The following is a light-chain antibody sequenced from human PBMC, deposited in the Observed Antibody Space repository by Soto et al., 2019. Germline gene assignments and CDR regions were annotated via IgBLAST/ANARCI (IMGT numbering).Light chain of an antibody. CDR1: QSVTNNY. J-gene: IGKJ1*01. Sequence: EIVLTQSPGTLSLSPGERATLSCRASQSVTNNYLAWYQQKTGQTPRLIVYLASSRAPGIPDRFSGSGSGTHFTLTIRRVEPEDFAAHYCQQYGSSPWTFGQGNKVEIK. CDR2: LAS. CDR3: QQYGSSPWT. V-gene: IGKV3-20*01.